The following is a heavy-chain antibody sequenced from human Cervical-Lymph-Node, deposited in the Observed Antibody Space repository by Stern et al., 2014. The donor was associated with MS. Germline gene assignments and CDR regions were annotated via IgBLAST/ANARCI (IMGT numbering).Heavy chain of an antibody. Sequence: QVQLQESGPGLVKPSETLSLTCTVSGGSISSYYWSWIRQPPGKGLEWIGYIYYSGSTNYNPSLNMRVPIVVDTSKNKFSLKLSSVSAADTAVYYCAGGGDCSSTSCYLQGASYSDYWGQGTLVTVSS. CDR3: AGGGDCSSTSCYLQGASYSDY. CDR2: IYYSGST. J-gene: IGHJ4*02. CDR1: GGSISSYY. D-gene: IGHD2-2*01. V-gene: IGHV4-59*01.